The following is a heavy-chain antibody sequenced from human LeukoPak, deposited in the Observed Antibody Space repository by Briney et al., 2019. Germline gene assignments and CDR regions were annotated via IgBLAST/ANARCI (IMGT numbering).Heavy chain of an antibody. CDR3: ARHGGPWRDGYNLDY. Sequence: SETLSLTCTVSGGSISSDYCNWIRQPPGKGLEWIGSIYYSGSTYYNPSLKSRVTISVDTSKNQFSLKLSSVTAADTAVYYCARHGGPWRDGYNLDYWGQGTLVTVSS. V-gene: IGHV4-39*01. CDR1: GGSISSDY. J-gene: IGHJ4*02. CDR2: IYYSGST. D-gene: IGHD5-24*01.